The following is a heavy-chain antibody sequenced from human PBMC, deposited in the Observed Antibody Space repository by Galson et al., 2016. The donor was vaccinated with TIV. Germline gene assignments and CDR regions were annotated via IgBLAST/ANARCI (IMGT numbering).Heavy chain of an antibody. CDR2: IYESGTT. V-gene: IGHV4-38-2*02. Sequence: TLSLTCAVSGYSIKSGYFWGWIRQPPGKGLQWIGSIYESGTTYSNPSLKSRLTMSVDTSKNQFSPKLSSVTAADTAVYYCIREGSTVTMHHYFGMDVWGQGTSVTVSS. D-gene: IGHD4-17*01. CDR1: GYSIKSGYF. J-gene: IGHJ6*02. CDR3: IREGSTVTMHHYFGMDV.